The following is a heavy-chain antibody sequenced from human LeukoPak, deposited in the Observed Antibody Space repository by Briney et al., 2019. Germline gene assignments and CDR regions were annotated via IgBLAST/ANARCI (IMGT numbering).Heavy chain of an antibody. J-gene: IGHJ3*02. CDR2: IYYSGST. CDR3: ARDNIDDAFDI. Sequence: SETLSLTCTVSGGSISRDSHYWGWIRQPPGKGLEWIGYIYYSGSTNYNPSLKGRVTISVDTSKNQFSLKLSSVTAADTAVYYCARDNIDDAFDIWGQGTMVTVSS. CDR1: GGSISRDSHY. V-gene: IGHV4-61*01. D-gene: IGHD2/OR15-2a*01.